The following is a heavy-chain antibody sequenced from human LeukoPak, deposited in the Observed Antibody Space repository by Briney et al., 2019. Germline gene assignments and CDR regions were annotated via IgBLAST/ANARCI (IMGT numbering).Heavy chain of an antibody. CDR2: IYYSGST. Sequence: SETLSLTCTVSGGSISSYYWSWIRQPPGKGLEWIGYIYYSGSTNYNPSLKSRVTISVDTSKNQFSLKLSSVTAADTAVYYCARGGSYSELDYWGQGTLVTVSS. CDR1: GGSISSYY. CDR3: ARGGSYSELDY. J-gene: IGHJ4*02. V-gene: IGHV4-59*08. D-gene: IGHD1-26*01.